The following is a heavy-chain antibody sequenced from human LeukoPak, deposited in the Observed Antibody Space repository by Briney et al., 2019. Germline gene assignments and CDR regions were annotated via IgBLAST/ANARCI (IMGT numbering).Heavy chain of an antibody. J-gene: IGHJ4*02. D-gene: IGHD3-22*01. CDR2: INPNSGGT. CDR1: GYTFTGYY. V-gene: IGHV1-2*02. Sequence: GASVKVSCKASGYTFTGYYMHWVRQAPGQGLEWMGWINPNSGGTKYAQKFQGRVTMTRDTSISTAYMELSRLRSDDTAVYYCARDYYDSSGPFPGYWGQGTLVTVSS. CDR3: ARDYYDSSGPFPGY.